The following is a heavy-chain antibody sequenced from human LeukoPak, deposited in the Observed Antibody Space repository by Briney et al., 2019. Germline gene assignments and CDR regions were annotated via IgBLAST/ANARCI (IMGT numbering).Heavy chain of an antibody. V-gene: IGHV3-23*01. J-gene: IGHJ4*02. D-gene: IGHD3-10*01. CDR3: AKASGSPYYFDY. CDR1: GFTFSNFA. Sequence: GGSLRLSCAASGFTFSNFAMSWVRQAPGKGLECVSLISANGGATYYADSVKGRITISRDNSKSTLYLQMNSLRADDTAVYYCAKASGSPYYFDYWGQGTLVTVSS. CDR2: ISANGGAT.